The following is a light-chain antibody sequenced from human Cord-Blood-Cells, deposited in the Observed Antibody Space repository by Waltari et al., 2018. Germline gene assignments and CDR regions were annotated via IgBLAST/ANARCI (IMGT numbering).Light chain of an antibody. CDR1: SSDVGGYNY. CDR2: EVS. V-gene: IGLV2-14*01. CDR3: SSYTSSSFYV. Sequence: QSALTQPASVSGSPGQSITISCTGTSSDVGGYNYVSWYQQHPGKAPKLMIYEVSNRPSGVSNGFSGSKSGNTASLTISGLQAEDEADYYCSSYTSSSFYVFGTGTKVTVL. J-gene: IGLJ1*01.